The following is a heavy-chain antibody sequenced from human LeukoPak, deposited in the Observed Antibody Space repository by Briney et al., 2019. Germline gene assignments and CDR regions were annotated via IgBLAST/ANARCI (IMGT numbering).Heavy chain of an antibody. J-gene: IGHJ4*02. Sequence: GGSLRLSCTTSGFTFGDYAMSWVRQAPGKGLEWAAFISYDGSNKYYADSVKGRLTISRDNSKNTLYLQMNSLRVEDTAVYYCALTGYSSGWAFDYWGQGTLVTVSS. D-gene: IGHD6-19*01. V-gene: IGHV3-30*04. CDR3: ALTGYSSGWAFDY. CDR2: ISYDGSNK. CDR1: GFTFGDYA.